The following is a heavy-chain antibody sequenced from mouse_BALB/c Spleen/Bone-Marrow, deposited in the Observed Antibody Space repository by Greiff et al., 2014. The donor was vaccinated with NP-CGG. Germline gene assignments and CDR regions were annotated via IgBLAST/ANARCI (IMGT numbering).Heavy chain of an antibody. CDR3: ARSGYGSSYDY. CDR2: IYPGDGDT. Sequence: VQLQQSXAELVRPGSSVKISCKASGYVFSTYWMNWVKQRPGQGLEWIGQIYPGDGDTNYNGKFKGTATLTAGKSSSTAYMQLSSLTSEDSAVYFCARSGYGSSYDYWGQGTTLTVSS. CDR1: GYVFSTYW. J-gene: IGHJ2*01. D-gene: IGHD1-1*01. V-gene: IGHV1-80*01.